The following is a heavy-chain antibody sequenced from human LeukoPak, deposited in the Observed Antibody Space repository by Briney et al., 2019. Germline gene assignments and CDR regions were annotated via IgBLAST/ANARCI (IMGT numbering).Heavy chain of an antibody. V-gene: IGHV3-48*01. CDR2: ISSSSSTI. CDR1: GFTFSSHS. J-gene: IGHJ5*02. Sequence: GGSLRLSCAASGFTFSSHSMNWVRQAPGKGLEWVSYISSSSSTIYYADSVKGRFTISRDNSKNTLYLQMNSLRAEDTAAYYCAKDSSGRDNWFDPWGQGTLVTVSS. CDR3: AKDSSGRDNWFDP. D-gene: IGHD6-19*01.